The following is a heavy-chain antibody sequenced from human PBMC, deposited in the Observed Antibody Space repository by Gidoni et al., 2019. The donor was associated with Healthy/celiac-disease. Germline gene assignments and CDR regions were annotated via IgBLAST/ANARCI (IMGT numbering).Heavy chain of an antibody. V-gene: IGHV1-2*02. D-gene: IGHD2-21*01. J-gene: IGHJ5*02. Sequence: QVQLVQSGAEVKKPGASVKVSFKASGYPFTGYYMHWVRQAPGQGLEWMGWINPNRGGTNYAQKLQGRVTMTRDTSISTAYMELSRLRSDDTAVYYCAREGLTRNRRAQAGFDPWGQGTLVTVSS. CDR1: GYPFTGYY. CDR3: AREGLTRNRRAQAGFDP. CDR2: INPNRGGT.